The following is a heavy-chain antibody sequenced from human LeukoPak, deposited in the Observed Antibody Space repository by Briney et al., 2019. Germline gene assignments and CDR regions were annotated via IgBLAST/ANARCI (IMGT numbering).Heavy chain of an antibody. CDR1: GGSISKTNW. V-gene: IGHV4-4*02. J-gene: IGHJ4*02. Sequence: PSETLSLTCGVSGGSISKTNWWTWVRQPPGKGLEWIGEVNLQARTNYNPSLRVRGAITVDHYANHISLKLTSETAADEDADYCGGEGGSYRPLDYWGQGTLVTVAS. D-gene: IGHD3-10*01. CDR3: GGEGGSYRPLDY. CDR2: VNLQART.